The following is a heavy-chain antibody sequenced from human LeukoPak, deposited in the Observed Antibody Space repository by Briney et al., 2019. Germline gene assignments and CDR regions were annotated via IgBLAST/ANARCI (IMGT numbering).Heavy chain of an antibody. CDR3: TRHGGYFQSSGFVDY. Sequence: PSETLSLTCTVPGGSITGITYYWGWIRHPPGRGLEWIGSIFYGGSTYYNPSLKSRVTISVDTSKNQFSLTLSSVTAADTAVYYCTRHGGYFQSSGFVDYWGQGTLVTVSS. CDR2: IFYGGST. CDR1: GGSITGITYY. D-gene: IGHD3-22*01. V-gene: IGHV4-39*01. J-gene: IGHJ4*02.